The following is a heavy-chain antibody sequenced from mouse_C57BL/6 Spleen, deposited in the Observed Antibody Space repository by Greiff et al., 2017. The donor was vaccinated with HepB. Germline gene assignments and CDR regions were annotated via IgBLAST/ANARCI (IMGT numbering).Heavy chain of an antibody. D-gene: IGHD1-1*01. CDR3: ARPHYYGSSPYWYFDV. J-gene: IGHJ1*03. Sequence: VQLQQSGPELVKPGASVKIPCKASGYTFTDYNMDWVKQSHGKSLEWIGDINPNNGGTIYNQKFKGKATLTVDKSSSTAYMELRSLTSEDTAVYYCARPHYYGSSPYWYFDVWGTGTTVTVSS. V-gene: IGHV1-18*01. CDR1: GYTFTDYN. CDR2: INPNNGGT.